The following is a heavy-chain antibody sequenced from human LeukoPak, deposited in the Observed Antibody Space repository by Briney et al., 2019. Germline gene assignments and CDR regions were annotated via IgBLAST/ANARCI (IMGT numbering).Heavy chain of an antibody. Sequence: SETLSLTCTVSGGSISSSSYYWGWIRQPPGKGLEWIGRIYYSGRTYYNPSLKSRVTISVDTSKNQFYLKLSSVTAADTAVYYCARVKAEDYYDSSGYFGYWGQGTLVTVSS. CDR2: IYYSGRT. D-gene: IGHD3-22*01. CDR3: ARVKAEDYYDSSGYFGY. CDR1: GGSISSSSYY. J-gene: IGHJ4*02. V-gene: IGHV4-39*07.